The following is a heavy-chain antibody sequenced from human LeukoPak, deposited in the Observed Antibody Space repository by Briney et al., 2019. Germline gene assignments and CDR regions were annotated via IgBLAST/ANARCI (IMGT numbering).Heavy chain of an antibody. Sequence: PSETLSLTCTVSGYSISSGYYWGWIRQPPGKGLEWIGSIYHSGSTYYNPSLKSRVTISVDTSKNQFSLKLSSVTAADTAVYYCATSGGITMTLLDVWGQGTTVTVSS. J-gene: IGHJ6*02. CDR3: ATSGGITMTLLDV. CDR1: GYSISSGYY. D-gene: IGHD3-22*01. V-gene: IGHV4-38-2*02. CDR2: IYHSGST.